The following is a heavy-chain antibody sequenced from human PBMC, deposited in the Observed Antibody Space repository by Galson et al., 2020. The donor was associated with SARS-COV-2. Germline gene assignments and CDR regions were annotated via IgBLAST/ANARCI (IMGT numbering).Heavy chain of an antibody. J-gene: IGHJ4*02. Sequence: SETLSLTCTVSGGSMGSYYWSWIRQPPGKGLEWIGYIYYSGSTNYNPSLKSRVPISVDTSKNQFSLRLSSVTAADTAIYYCARFHGGGYDPIRFYFDFWGQGTLVTVSS. CDR3: ARFHGGGYDPIRFYFDF. CDR2: IYYSGST. D-gene: IGHD5-12*01. V-gene: IGHV4-59*01. CDR1: GGSMGSYY.